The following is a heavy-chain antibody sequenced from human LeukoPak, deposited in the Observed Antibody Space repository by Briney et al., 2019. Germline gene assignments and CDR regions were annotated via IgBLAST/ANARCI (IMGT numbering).Heavy chain of an antibody. Sequence: GGSLRLSCAASGFTVSSNYMSWVRQAPGKGLEWVSVIYSGGSTYYADSVKGRFTISRDNSKNTLYLQMNSLRAEDTAVYYCATPFGGDYTPLDYWGQGTLVTVSS. CDR3: ATPFGGDYTPLDY. V-gene: IGHV3-66*04. CDR2: IYSGGST. CDR1: GFTVSSNY. J-gene: IGHJ4*02. D-gene: IGHD4-17*01.